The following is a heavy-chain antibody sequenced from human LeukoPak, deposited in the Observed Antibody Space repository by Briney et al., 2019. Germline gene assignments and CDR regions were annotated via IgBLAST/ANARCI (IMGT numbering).Heavy chain of an antibody. D-gene: IGHD4-23*01. V-gene: IGHV4-34*01. Sequence: SETLSLTCAVYGGSFSGYYWSWIRQPPGKGLEWIGEINHSGSTNYNPSLKSRVTISVDTSKNQFPLKLSSVTAADTAVYYCARGSVDYGGNSDDFDYWGQGTLVTVSS. CDR1: GGSFSGYY. CDR3: ARGSVDYGGNSDDFDY. CDR2: INHSGST. J-gene: IGHJ4*02.